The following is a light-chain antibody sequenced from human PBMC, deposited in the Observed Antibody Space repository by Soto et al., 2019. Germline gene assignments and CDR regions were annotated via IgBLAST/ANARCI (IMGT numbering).Light chain of an antibody. J-gene: IGKJ4*01. Sequence: DIQMTQSPSTLSASVGDRVTITCRASQNVFTWLAWYQHRPGKAPKLLIYDASILESGVPSRFSGSGSGTECTVTIIGLQSDDVASYYCQQYNAHSFGGGAKV. CDR1: QNVFTW. CDR3: QQYNAHS. V-gene: IGKV1-5*01. CDR2: DAS.